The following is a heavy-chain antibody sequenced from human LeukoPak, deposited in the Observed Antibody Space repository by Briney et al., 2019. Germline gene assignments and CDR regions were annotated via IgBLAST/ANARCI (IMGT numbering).Heavy chain of an antibody. J-gene: IGHJ6*02. D-gene: IGHD6-13*01. V-gene: IGHV4-59*12. CDR1: GGSISSYY. CDR3: ARWYSSSWYYYYGMDV. Sequence: PSETLSLTCTVSGGSISSYYWSWIRQPPGKGLEWIGYIYYSGSTNYNPSLKSRVTISVDTSKNQFSLKLSSVTAADTAVYYCARWYSSSWYYYYGMDVWGQGTTVTVSS. CDR2: IYYSGST.